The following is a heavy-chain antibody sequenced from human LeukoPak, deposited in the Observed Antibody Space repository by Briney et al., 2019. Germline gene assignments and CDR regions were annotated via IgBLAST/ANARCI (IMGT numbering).Heavy chain of an antibody. V-gene: IGHV1-69*04. CDR2: IVPKLGTE. J-gene: IGHJ6*03. D-gene: IGHD2-2*01. CDR1: GGTLSDCG. Sequence: SVKVSCKASGGTLSDCGISWVRQAPGQGLEWMGRIVPKLGTESYAQKFQGRVTITADRSTNTAYMELSSLRSEDTAVYYCAKANVYQLPDYHYYYMDVWDKGTTVTVSS. CDR3: AKANVYQLPDYHYYYMDV.